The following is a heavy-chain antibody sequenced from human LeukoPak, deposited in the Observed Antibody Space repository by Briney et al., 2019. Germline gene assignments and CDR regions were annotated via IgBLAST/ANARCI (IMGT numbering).Heavy chain of an antibody. V-gene: IGHV1-2*02. CDR2: INPNSGGT. Sequence: ASVKVSCKASGYTFTGYYMHWVRQAPGQGLEWMGWINPNSGGTNYAQKFQGRVTMTRDTSISTAYMELSRLRSDDTAVYYCASGHIVIVPAASIDYWGQGTLVTVSS. CDR3: ASGHIVIVPAASIDY. J-gene: IGHJ4*02. CDR1: GYTFTGYY. D-gene: IGHD2-2*01.